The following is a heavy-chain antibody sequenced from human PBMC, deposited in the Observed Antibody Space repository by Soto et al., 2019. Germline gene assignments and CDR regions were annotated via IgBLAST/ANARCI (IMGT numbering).Heavy chain of an antibody. V-gene: IGHV1-46*01. CDR2: INPSGGHT. CDR1: GNTFTNYY. CDR3: ARGGLVVVVTPPFDY. Sequence: QVQLMQSGAEVKKPGASVKVSCKASGNTFTNYYIHWVRQAPGQGLEWMGTINPSGGHTTYAQKFRGRVTMTRDTPRTTLNMGVTSLRSEDPAFFYCARGGLVVVVTPPFDYWGQGPLVTVPS. J-gene: IGHJ4*02. D-gene: IGHD2-15*01.